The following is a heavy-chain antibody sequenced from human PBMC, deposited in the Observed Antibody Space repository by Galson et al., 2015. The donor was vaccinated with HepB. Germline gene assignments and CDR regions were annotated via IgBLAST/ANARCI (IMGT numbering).Heavy chain of an antibody. V-gene: IGHV3-23*01. CDR2: FRSGGAGA. J-gene: IGHJ4*02. CDR1: GFTFSAYA. CDR3: AKNEGDNWNVTPRTPEY. D-gene: IGHD1-20*01. Sequence: SLRLSCAASGFTFSAYAMNWVRQAPGKGLEWVSGFRSGGAGAYYADSVKGRFAISRDNSKSTLYLQMNSLRAEDTAIYYCAKNEGDNWNVTPRTPEYWGQGTLVTVSS.